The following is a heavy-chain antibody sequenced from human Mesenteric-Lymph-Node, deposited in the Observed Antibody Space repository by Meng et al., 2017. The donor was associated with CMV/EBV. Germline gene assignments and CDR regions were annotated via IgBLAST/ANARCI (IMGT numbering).Heavy chain of an antibody. Sequence: SETLSLTCTVSGGSVSSGSYYWSWIRQPPGKGLEWIGYIYYSGSTNYNPSLKSQVTISVDTSKNQFSLKLSSVTAADTAVYYCARVGKYSSSWYAFDIWGQGTMVTVSS. CDR1: GGSVSSGSYY. D-gene: IGHD6-13*01. J-gene: IGHJ3*02. CDR3: ARVGKYSSSWYAFDI. V-gene: IGHV4-61*01. CDR2: IYYSGST.